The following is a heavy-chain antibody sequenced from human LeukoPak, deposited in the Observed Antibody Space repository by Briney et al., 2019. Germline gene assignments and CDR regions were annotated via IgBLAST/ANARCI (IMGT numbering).Heavy chain of an antibody. D-gene: IGHD1-26*01. Sequence: GGSLRLSCAVSGFTFRTYWMHWVRQVPGKGLVWVSRINEDGSITNYADSVTGRFRISRDNAENTLYLQMNSLRAEDTAVYYCGRDLGGRSGLWGQGTLVTVSS. CDR1: GFTFRTYW. J-gene: IGHJ4*02. CDR2: INEDGSIT. CDR3: GRDLGGRSGL. V-gene: IGHV3-74*01.